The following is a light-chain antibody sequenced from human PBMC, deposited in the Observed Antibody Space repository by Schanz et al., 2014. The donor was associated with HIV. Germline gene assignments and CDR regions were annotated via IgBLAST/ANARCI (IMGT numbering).Light chain of an antibody. J-gene: IGKJ1*01. CDR1: QSISNW. V-gene: IGKV1-5*03. Sequence: DIQMTQSPSTLSASVGDRVTLSCRASQSISNWLAWYQQKPGKAPKLLISKASSLESGVPSRFSGSGSGTEFTLTISNLQPDDFATYYCQQYYRTPWTFGQGTKVEIK. CDR3: QQYYRTPWT. CDR2: KAS.